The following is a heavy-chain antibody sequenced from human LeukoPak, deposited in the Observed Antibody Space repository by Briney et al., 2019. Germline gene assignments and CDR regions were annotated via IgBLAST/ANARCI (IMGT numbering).Heavy chain of an antibody. J-gene: IGHJ4*02. CDR2: IYLDDSDT. V-gene: IGHV5-51*01. Sequence: GESLEISCKGSGYRSTSYWIGWVRQMPGKGLEWMGIIYLDDSDTRYSPSFQGQVTISADKSSSTAYLQWSILKVSDTAMYYCARHPDYGGKPDYWGQGTLVTVSS. CDR1: GYRSTSYW. D-gene: IGHD4-23*01. CDR3: ARHPDYGGKPDY.